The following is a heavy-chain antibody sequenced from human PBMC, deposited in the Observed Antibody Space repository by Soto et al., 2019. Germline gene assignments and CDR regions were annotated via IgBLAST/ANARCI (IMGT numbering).Heavy chain of an antibody. CDR1: GFTFSDYY. Sequence: QVQLVESGGGLVKPGGSLRLSCAASGFTFSDYYMSWIRQAPGKGLEWVSYISSSSSYTNYADSVKGRFTISRDNAKNSLYLQMNSLRAEDTAVYYCARGTGDGSGSFYDAFDIWGQGTMVTVSS. CDR3: ARGTGDGSGSFYDAFDI. J-gene: IGHJ3*02. D-gene: IGHD3-10*01. CDR2: ISSSSSYT. V-gene: IGHV3-11*06.